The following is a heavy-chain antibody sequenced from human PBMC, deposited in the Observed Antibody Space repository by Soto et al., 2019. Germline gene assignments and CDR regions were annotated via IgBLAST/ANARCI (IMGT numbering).Heavy chain of an antibody. CDR1: GGSFSGYY. Sequence: SETLSLTCAVYGGSFSGYYWTWIRQPPGTGLEWIGEINHSGSTNYNPSLKSRVTISVDTSKNQFSLKLTSVTAADTAVYYCARGKITGLFDYWGQGTLVTVS. V-gene: IGHV4-34*01. J-gene: IGHJ4*02. D-gene: IGHD2-8*02. CDR3: ARGKITGLFDY. CDR2: INHSGST.